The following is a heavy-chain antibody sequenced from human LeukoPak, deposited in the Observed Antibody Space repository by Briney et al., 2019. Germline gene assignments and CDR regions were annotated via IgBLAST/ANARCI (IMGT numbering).Heavy chain of an antibody. CDR3: AKDVAPDSGWDLDY. CDR2: IYPSGDST. Sequence: GGSLRLSCAASGFTFSTYSMTWVRQGPGKGLEWVSSIYPSGDSTFYADSVKGRFTISRDNSKNTLYLQMSGLRTEDTAIYYCAKDVAPDSGWDLDYWGQGTLVTVSS. J-gene: IGHJ4*02. D-gene: IGHD6-19*01. V-gene: IGHV3-23*01. CDR1: GFTFSTYS.